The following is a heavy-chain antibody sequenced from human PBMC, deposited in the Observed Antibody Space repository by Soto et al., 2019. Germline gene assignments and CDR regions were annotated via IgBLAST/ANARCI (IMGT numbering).Heavy chain of an antibody. CDR2: IIPICGTA. V-gene: IGHV1-69*13. D-gene: IGHD2-15*01. J-gene: IGHJ5*02. Sequence: ASVKVSCKASGGTFSSYAIRWVRQAPGQGLEWMGGIIPICGTANYAQKFQGRVTITADESTSTAYMELSSLRSEDTALYYCASLGYCSGGSCYWGWFDPWGQGTLVTVSS. CDR3: ASLGYCSGGSCYWGWFDP. CDR1: GGTFSSYA.